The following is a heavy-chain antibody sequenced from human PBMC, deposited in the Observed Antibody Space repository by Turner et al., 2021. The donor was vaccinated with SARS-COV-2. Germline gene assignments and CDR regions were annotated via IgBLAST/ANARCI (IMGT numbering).Heavy chain of an antibody. D-gene: IGHD1-26*01. Sequence: QVHLVESGGGVVQPGRSLRLSCAASGFTFSSYGMHWVRQAPGKGLEWVSIIAYDGNNQDYADSVKGRITISRDNSKNTLCLQMNSLRAEDTAVYYCAKDRSFRGGTYLFDYWGQGTLVTVSS. CDR1: GFTFSSYG. CDR3: AKDRSFRGGTYLFDY. CDR2: IAYDGNNQ. V-gene: IGHV3-30*18. J-gene: IGHJ4*02.